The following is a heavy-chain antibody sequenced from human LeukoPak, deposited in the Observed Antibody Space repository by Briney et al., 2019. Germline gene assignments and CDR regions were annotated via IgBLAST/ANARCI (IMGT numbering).Heavy chain of an antibody. CDR1: GYSFTNYW. CDR2: INPDDSEI. D-gene: IGHD5-12*01. J-gene: IGHJ6*02. V-gene: IGHV5-51*01. Sequence: GESLKISCKGSGYSFTNYWIGWVRQTPGKGLEWMGIINPDDSEIKYSPSLQGQVTISADKSISTAYLQWSSLKASDTAMYYCARLRGYSGYGALRYYYYGMDVWGQGTTVTVSS. CDR3: ARLRGYSGYGALRYYYYGMDV.